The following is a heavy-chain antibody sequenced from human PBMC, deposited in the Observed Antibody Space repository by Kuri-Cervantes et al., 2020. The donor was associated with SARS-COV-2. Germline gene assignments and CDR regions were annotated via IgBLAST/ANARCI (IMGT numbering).Heavy chain of an antibody. J-gene: IGHJ4*01. D-gene: IGHD1-26*01. CDR3: ARDRDGALVGYSGY. Sequence: ASVKVSCKASGYTFTSYGISWVRQAPGQGLEWMGWISAYNGNTIYAQKFQGRVTMTTDTSTSTAYMELRSLRSDDTAVYYCARDRDGALVGYSGYWGHGTLVHVAS. V-gene: IGHV1-18*01. CDR1: GYTFTSYG. CDR2: ISAYNGNT.